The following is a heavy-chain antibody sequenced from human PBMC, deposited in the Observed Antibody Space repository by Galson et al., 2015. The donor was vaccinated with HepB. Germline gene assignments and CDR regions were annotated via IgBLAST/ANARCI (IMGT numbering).Heavy chain of an antibody. J-gene: IGHJ4*02. D-gene: IGHD4-17*01. Sequence: ETLSLTCTVYGEPFRGYSWGWIRQPPGMGLEWIGEINHSGRTKYNPSLKSRVTISVDTSKNHLSLNVISVTAADTAIYYCTLDSTVTTSYFWGQGTPVTVSS. CDR3: TLDSTVTTSYF. CDR1: GEPFRGYS. CDR2: INHSGRT. V-gene: IGHV4-34*01.